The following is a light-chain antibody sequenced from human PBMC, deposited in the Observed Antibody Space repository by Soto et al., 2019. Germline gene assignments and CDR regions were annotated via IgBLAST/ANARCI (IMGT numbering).Light chain of an antibody. V-gene: IGLV1-40*01. J-gene: IGLJ1*01. CDR2: GNS. CDR1: SSNIGAGYD. CDR3: QSYDSSLSGYV. Sequence: SALTQPPSVSGAPGQRVTISRTGSSSNIGAGYDVHWYQQLPGTAPKLLIYGNSNRPSGVPDRFSGSKSGTSASLAITGLQAEDEADYYCQSYDSSLSGYVFGTGTKVTVL.